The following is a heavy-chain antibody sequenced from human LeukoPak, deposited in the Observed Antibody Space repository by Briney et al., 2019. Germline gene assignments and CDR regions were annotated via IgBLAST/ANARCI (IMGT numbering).Heavy chain of an antibody. Sequence: ASVKVSCKASGGTFSSYAISWVRQAPVQGLEWMGGIIPIFGTANYAQKFQGRVTITADESTSTAYMELSSLRSEDTAVYYCARVIYDSSGYYLGTPSWFDPWGQGTLVTVSS. CDR1: GGTFSSYA. CDR2: IIPIFGTA. D-gene: IGHD3-22*01. CDR3: ARVIYDSSGYYLGTPSWFDP. V-gene: IGHV1-69*13. J-gene: IGHJ5*02.